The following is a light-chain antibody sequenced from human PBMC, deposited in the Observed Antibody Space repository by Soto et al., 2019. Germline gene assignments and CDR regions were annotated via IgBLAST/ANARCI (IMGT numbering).Light chain of an antibody. V-gene: IGKV3-11*01. CDR2: DAY. CDR3: QQRHMWPIT. J-gene: IGKJ5*01. Sequence: EVVLTQSPVTLSLSPGERATLSCMASQSFRRLLAWYQQKPGQAPRLLIYDAYNRATGIPPRFSGSGSGTDFTLTISSLEPEDSAIYYCQQRHMWPITFGQGTRLEIK. CDR1: QSFRRL.